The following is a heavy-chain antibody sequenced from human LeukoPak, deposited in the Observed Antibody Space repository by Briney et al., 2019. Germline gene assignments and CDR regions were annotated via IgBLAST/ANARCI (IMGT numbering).Heavy chain of an antibody. CDR2: INHSGST. J-gene: IGHJ6*02. Sequence: SETLSLTCAVYGVSFNNYYWNWIRQPPGKGLEYIGEINHSGSTNYNPSLKSRVTVSVDTSKNQFSLKLSSVTAADTAVYYCARGQGSVTMVRGVSPYYYYGMDVWGQGTTVTVSS. CDR3: ARGQGSVTMVRGVSPYYYYGMDV. CDR1: GVSFNNYY. D-gene: IGHD3-10*01. V-gene: IGHV4-34*01.